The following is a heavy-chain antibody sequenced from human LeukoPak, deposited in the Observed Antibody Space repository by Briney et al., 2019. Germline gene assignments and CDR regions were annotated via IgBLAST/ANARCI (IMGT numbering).Heavy chain of an antibody. J-gene: IGHJ6*03. Sequence: ASVKVSCKASGGTFSSYAISWVRQAPGQGLEWMGGIIPIFGTANYAQKFQGRVTITTDESTSTAYMELSSLRSEDTAVYYCARALLDTAMDNYYYHYMDVWGKGTTVTVSS. V-gene: IGHV1-69*05. CDR3: ARALLDTAMDNYYYHYMDV. CDR1: GGTFSSYA. D-gene: IGHD5-18*01. CDR2: IIPIFGTA.